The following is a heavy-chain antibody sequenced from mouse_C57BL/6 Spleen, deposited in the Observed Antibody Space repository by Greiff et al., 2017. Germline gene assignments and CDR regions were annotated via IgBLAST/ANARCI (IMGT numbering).Heavy chain of an antibody. J-gene: IGHJ2*01. CDR1: GYTFTSYW. V-gene: IGHV1-52*01. Sequence: QVQLKQPGAELVRPGSSVKLSCKASGYTFTSYWMHWVKQRPIQGLEWIGNIDPSDSETHYNQKFKDKATLTVDKSSSTAYMQLSSLTSEDSAVYYCARWDYGSSYWGQGTTLTVSS. CDR2: IDPSDSET. CDR3: ARWDYGSSY. D-gene: IGHD1-1*01.